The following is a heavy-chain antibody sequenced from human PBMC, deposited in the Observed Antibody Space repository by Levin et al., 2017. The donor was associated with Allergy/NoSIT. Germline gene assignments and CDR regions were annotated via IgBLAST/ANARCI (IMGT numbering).Heavy chain of an antibody. CDR3: AKLYSGTYYNY. V-gene: IGHV3-53*01. CDR1: GFTVSSSY. CDR2: IYSGGST. J-gene: IGHJ4*02. D-gene: IGHD1-26*01. Sequence: PGGSLRLSCAASGFTVSSSYMSWVRQAPGKGLEWVSVIYSGGSTDYADSVKGRFTISRDNSKNTLYLQMNSLRAEDTAVYYCAKLYSGTYYNYWGQGTLVTVSS.